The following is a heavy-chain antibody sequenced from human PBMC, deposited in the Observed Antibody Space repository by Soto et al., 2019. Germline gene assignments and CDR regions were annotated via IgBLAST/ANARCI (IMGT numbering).Heavy chain of an antibody. CDR3: ARCSLVVVPAPGFDP. V-gene: IGHV4-39*01. D-gene: IGHD2-2*01. CDR2: ISYSGRT. CDR1: GGSINNRTYY. J-gene: IGHJ5*02. Sequence: SETLSLTCSVSGGSINNRTYYWGWIRQPPGKGLEWIGSISYSGRTYDNPSLKSRVTISSDTSNNQFSLKLSSVTAADTALYYCARCSLVVVPAPGFDPWGRGTLVTVSS.